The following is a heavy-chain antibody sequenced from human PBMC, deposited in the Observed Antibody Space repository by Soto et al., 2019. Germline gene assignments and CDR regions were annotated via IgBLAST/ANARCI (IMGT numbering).Heavy chain of an antibody. V-gene: IGHV4-39*01. D-gene: IGHD3-3*01. CDR3: ARHQVWSGFLDY. Sequence: ETLSLTCTVSGGSISSSSYYWGWIRQPPGKGLEWIGSIYYSGSTYYNPSLKSRVTISVDTSKNQFSLKLSSVTAADTAVYYCARHQVWSGFLDYWGQGTLVTVSS. CDR1: GGSISSSSYY. CDR2: IYYSGST. J-gene: IGHJ4*02.